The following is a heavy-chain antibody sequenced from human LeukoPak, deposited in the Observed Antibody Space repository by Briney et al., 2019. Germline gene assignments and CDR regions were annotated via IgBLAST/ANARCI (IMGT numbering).Heavy chain of an antibody. J-gene: IGHJ4*02. Sequence: GASVKVSCKASGYTFTSYYMHWVRQAPGQGLEWMGIINPSGGSTSYAQKFQGRVTMTRDTSISTAYMELSGLRSDDTAVYYCARVGVQYYFDYWGQGTLVTVSS. CDR3: ARVGVQYYFDY. CDR1: GYTFTSYY. D-gene: IGHD4-11*01. CDR2: INPSGGST. V-gene: IGHV1-46*01.